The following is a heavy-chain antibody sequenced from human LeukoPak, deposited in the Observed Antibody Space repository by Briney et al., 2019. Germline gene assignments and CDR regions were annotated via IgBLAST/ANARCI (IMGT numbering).Heavy chain of an antibody. CDR3: AKDKRLYSGYDYTFDY. D-gene: IGHD5-12*01. CDR1: GFTFGSYA. CDR2: ISGSGGST. Sequence: PGGSLRLSCAASGFTFGSYAMSWVRQAPGKGLDWVSGISGSGGSTYYADSVKGRFTISRDNSKNTLYLQMNSMRAEDTAVYYCAKDKRLYSGYDYTFDYWGQGTLVTVSS. J-gene: IGHJ4*02. V-gene: IGHV3-23*01.